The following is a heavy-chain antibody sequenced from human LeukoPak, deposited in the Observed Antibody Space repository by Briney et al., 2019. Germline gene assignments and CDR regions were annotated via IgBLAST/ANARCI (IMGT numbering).Heavy chain of an antibody. CDR1: GDSISNTLYY. CDR2: TYYSLST. CDR3: ATLRTGRYFDYFFDY. V-gene: IGHV4-39*01. J-gene: IGHJ4*02. D-gene: IGHD3-9*01. Sequence: PSQTLSLTCTASGDSISNTLYYWGWIRKSPGKGLEGIGNTYYSLSTYYNPSLKSRVAMSADTSKHQFSLKLHSVTAADTAVYYCATLRTGRYFDYFFDYWGQGTLVTVSS.